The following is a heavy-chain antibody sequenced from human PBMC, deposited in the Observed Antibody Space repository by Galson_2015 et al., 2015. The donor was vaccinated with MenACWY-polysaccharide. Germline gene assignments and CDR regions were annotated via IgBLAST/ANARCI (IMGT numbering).Heavy chain of an antibody. Sequence: SLRLSCAASGFTFDDYAMHWVRQAPGKGLEWVSGISWNSGSIGYADSVKGRFTISRDNAKNSLYLQMNSLRAEDTALYYCAKAAELIVTVAFDIWGQGTMVTVSS. V-gene: IGHV3-9*01. CDR2: ISWNSGSI. J-gene: IGHJ3*02. CDR1: GFTFDDYA. CDR3: AKAAELIVTVAFDI. D-gene: IGHD3-22*01.